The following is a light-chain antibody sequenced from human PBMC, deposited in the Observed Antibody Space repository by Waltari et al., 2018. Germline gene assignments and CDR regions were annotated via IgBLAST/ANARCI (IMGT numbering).Light chain of an antibody. CDR2: SNH. CDR1: RSNIGSRT. Sequence: QSVLTQPPSVSGTPGQRVTISCSGSRSNIGSRTMNWYRQLPGTAPKLLIFSNHLRPAGVPDRLSASKSGTSASLIISGLQSEDEGTYYCSTWDDSLNNLVFGGGTKLTVL. V-gene: IGLV1-44*01. CDR3: STWDDSLNNLV. J-gene: IGLJ2*01.